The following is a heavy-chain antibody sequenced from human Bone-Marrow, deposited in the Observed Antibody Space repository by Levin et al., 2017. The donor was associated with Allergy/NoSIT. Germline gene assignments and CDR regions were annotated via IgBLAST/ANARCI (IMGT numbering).Heavy chain of an antibody. CDR1: GFTFGDYA. Sequence: GGSLRLSCTASGFTFGDYAMSWFRQAPGKGLEWVGFIRSKAYGGTTEYAASVKGRFTISRDDSKSIAYLQMNSLKTEDTAVYYCTRFPDIVLVPAENWFDPWGQGTLVTVSS. J-gene: IGHJ5*02. CDR2: IRSKAYGGTT. V-gene: IGHV3-49*03. D-gene: IGHD2-2*01. CDR3: TRFPDIVLVPAENWFDP.